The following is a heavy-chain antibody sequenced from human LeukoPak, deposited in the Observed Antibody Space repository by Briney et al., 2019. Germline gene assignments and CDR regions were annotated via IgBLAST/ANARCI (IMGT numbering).Heavy chain of an antibody. CDR3: ARGRQNSGSYSDAFDI. CDR2: ISTSSSYI. Sequence: GGSLRLSCAASGFIFSSYSLSWVRQAPGKGLDWVSSISTSSSYIYYADSVKGRFTISRHNAKNSLYLQMNSLRAEDTAVYYCARGRQNSGSYSDAFDIWGQGTMVTISS. D-gene: IGHD1-26*01. CDR1: GFIFSSYS. J-gene: IGHJ3*02. V-gene: IGHV3-21*01.